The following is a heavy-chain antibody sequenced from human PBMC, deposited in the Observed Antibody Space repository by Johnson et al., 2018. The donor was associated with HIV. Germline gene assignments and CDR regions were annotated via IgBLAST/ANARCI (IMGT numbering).Heavy chain of an antibody. D-gene: IGHD2-15*01. Sequence: QVQLVESGGGAVQPGRSLRLSSAASGFTFSCYAMHRVRQAPGKGLEWVAVISYDGSNKYYADSVKGRFTISRDNTKKSLFLQLNSLRAEDTALYYCTRDGGYCSGGNCYFAFDIWGQGTMVTVSS. V-gene: IGHV3-30*04. CDR2: ISYDGSNK. CDR3: TRDGGYCSGGNCYFAFDI. J-gene: IGHJ3*02. CDR1: GFTFSCYA.